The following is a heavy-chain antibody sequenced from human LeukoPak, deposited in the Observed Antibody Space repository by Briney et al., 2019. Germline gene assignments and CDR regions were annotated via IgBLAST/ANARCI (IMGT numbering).Heavy chain of an antibody. CDR3: ARDGGDYYDSSGYPFHH. Sequence: GGSLRLSCAASGFTVSSNYMNWVRQAPGKGLEWVSSISTSSSYIYYADSVKGRFTISRDNAKKSLYLRMNSLRAGDTAVYYCARDGGDYYDSSGYPFHHWGQGTLVTVSS. CDR2: ISTSSSYI. J-gene: IGHJ1*01. CDR1: GFTVSSNY. D-gene: IGHD3-22*01. V-gene: IGHV3-21*01.